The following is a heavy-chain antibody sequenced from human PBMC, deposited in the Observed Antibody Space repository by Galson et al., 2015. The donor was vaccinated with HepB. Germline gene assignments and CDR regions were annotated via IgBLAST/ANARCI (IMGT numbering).Heavy chain of an antibody. CDR2: IWYDGSNK. D-gene: IGHD4-17*01. V-gene: IGHV3-33*01. Sequence: SLRLSCAASGFTFSSYGMHWVRQAPGKGLEWVAVIWYDGSNKYYADSVKGRFTISRDNSKNTLYLQMNSLRAEDTAVYYCARDTPRGDYVGFDYWGQGTLVTVSS. CDR3: ARDTPRGDYVGFDY. CDR1: GFTFSSYG. J-gene: IGHJ4*02.